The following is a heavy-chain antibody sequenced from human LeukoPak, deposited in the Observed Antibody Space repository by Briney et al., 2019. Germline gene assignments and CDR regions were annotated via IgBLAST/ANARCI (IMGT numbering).Heavy chain of an antibody. Sequence: SETLSLTCTVSGGSISSSSYYWGWIRQPPGKGLEWIGSIYYSGSTYYNPSLKSRVTISVDTSKNQFSLKLSSVTAADTAVYYCARSESYYSFGYWGQGTLVTVSS. V-gene: IGHV4-39*07. CDR1: GGSISSSSYY. J-gene: IGHJ4*02. CDR3: ARSESYYSFGY. CDR2: IYYSGST. D-gene: IGHD1-26*01.